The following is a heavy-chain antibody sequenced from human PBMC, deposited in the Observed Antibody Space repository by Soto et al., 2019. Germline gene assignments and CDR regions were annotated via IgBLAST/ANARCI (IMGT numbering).Heavy chain of an antibody. CDR3: AREDHDYIWGSYRYPYYFDY. J-gene: IGHJ4*02. Sequence: GGSLRLSCAASGFTFSSYWMSWVRQAPGKGLEWLANIKQDGSEKYYVDSVKGRFTISRDNAKNSLYLQMNSLRAEDTAVYYCAREDHDYIWGSYRYPYYFDYWGQGTLVTVSS. CDR2: IKQDGSEK. D-gene: IGHD3-16*02. V-gene: IGHV3-7*01. CDR1: GFTFSSYW.